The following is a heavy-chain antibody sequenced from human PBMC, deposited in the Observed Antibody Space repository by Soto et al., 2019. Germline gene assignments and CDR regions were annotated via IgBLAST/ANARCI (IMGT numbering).Heavy chain of an antibody. V-gene: IGHV4-59*01. CDR2: IYYSGST. CDR1: GGSIGSYY. J-gene: IGHJ4*02. CDR3: ARVLVRRRTLDY. Sequence: SETLSLTXTVSGGSIGSYYWSWIRQPPGKGLEWIGHIYYSGSTNYNPSLKSRVTISVDTSKNQFSLKLSSVTAADTAVYYCARVLVRRRTLDYWGQGTLVTVSS. D-gene: IGHD3-3*01.